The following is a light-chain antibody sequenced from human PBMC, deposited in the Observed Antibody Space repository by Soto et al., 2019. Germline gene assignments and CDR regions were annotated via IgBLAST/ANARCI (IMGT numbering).Light chain of an antibody. CDR2: EVS. Sequence: QSALTQPPSASGSPGQSVTISCTGTSSDVGGYNFVSWYQQHPGKAPKLMIFEVSKRPSGVPDRFSGSKSGNTASLTVSGLQAVDEAAYYCSSYEGSNTRFATGTKVTVL. J-gene: IGLJ1*01. CDR3: SSYEGSNTR. CDR1: SSDVGGYNF. V-gene: IGLV2-8*01.